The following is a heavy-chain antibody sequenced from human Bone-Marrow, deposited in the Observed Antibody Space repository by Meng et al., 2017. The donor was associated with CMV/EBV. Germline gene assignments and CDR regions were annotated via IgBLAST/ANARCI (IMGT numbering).Heavy chain of an antibody. D-gene: IGHD3-3*01. Sequence: GSLRLSCTVSGGSVSSGSYYWSWIRQPPGKGLEWIGYIYYSGSTNYSPSLKSRVTISVDTSKNQFSLKLSSVTAADTAVYYCARVYRYYDFWSGYYFDYWGQGTLVTVSS. CDR3: ARVYRYYDFWSGYYFDY. CDR2: IYYSGST. J-gene: IGHJ4*02. CDR1: GGSVSSGSYY. V-gene: IGHV4-61*01.